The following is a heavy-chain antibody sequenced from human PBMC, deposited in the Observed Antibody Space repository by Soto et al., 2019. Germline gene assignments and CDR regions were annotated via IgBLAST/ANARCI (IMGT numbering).Heavy chain of an antibody. V-gene: IGHV4-34*01. J-gene: IGHJ4*02. Sequence: TSETLSLTCAVYGGSFSGYYWSGIRQPPGKGLEWIGEINHSGSTNYNPSLKSRVTISVDTSKNQFSLKLSSVTAADMAVYYCGRQGGSSWYVDYWGQGTLVTVSS. CDR1: GGSFSGYY. CDR3: GRQGGSSWYVDY. CDR2: INHSGST. D-gene: IGHD6-13*01.